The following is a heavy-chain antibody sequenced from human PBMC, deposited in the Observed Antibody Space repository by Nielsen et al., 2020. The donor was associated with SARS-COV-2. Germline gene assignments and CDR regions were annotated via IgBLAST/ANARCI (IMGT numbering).Heavy chain of an antibody. CDR3: AGGWYKLGY. V-gene: IGHV3-33*05. Sequence: GGSLRLSCAASGFTFSSYGMHWVRQAPGKGLEWVAVISYDGSNKYYADSVKGRFTISRDNSKNTLYLQMNSLRDEDTAVYYCAGGWYKLGYWGQGTLVTVSS. J-gene: IGHJ4*02. CDR2: ISYDGSNK. D-gene: IGHD6-13*01. CDR1: GFTFSSYG.